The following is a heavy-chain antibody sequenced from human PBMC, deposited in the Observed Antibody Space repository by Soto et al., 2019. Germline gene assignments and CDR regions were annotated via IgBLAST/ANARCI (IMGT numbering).Heavy chain of an antibody. V-gene: IGHV3-74*01. CDR1: GFTFNNFW. Sequence: PGGSLRLSCAASGFTFNNFWLHWVRQGPGKGLEWVSRINTDGSDTSYADSVKGRFAISRDNAKSTLFLQMDSLRAEDTAVYYCARGGQIAGLAYWGQGTLVTVSS. J-gene: IGHJ4*02. D-gene: IGHD3-10*01. CDR3: ARGGQIAGLAY. CDR2: INTDGSDT.